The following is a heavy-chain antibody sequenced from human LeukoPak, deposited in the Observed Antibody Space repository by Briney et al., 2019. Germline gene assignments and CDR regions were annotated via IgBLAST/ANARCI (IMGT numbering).Heavy chain of an antibody. CDR3: ARDRGIAAAGTNDY. D-gene: IGHD6-13*01. Sequence: GGSLRLSCAASGFIFSTYSMNWVRQAPGKGLEWVSYIRSTSSTIYYADSVKGRFTISRDNAKNSLYLQMNSLRDEDTAVYYCARDRGIAAAGTNDYWGQGTLVAVSS. CDR1: GFIFSTYS. V-gene: IGHV3-48*02. J-gene: IGHJ4*02. CDR2: IRSTSSTI.